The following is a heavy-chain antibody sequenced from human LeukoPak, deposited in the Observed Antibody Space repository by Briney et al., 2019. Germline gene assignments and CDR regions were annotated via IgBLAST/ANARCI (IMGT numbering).Heavy chain of an antibody. CDR1: GFTVSSNY. D-gene: IGHD6-13*01. CDR3: ATQGYSSSWYYFDY. J-gene: IGHJ4*02. CDR2: IYSGGST. Sequence: GGSLRLSCAASGFTVSSNYMSWVRQAPGKGLEWVSVIYSGGSTYYADSVKGRFTISRDNSKNTLYLQMNSLRAEDTAVYYCATQGYSSSWYYFDYWGQGTLVTVSS. V-gene: IGHV3-53*01.